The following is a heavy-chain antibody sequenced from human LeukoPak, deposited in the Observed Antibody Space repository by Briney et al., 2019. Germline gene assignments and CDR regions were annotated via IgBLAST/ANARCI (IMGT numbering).Heavy chain of an antibody. CDR3: VRGLYSHGSGNSLSVSDYGTDV. CDR2: INPSGGST. CDR1: GYTFTSYY. J-gene: IGHJ6*02. D-gene: IGHD3-10*01. V-gene: IGHV1-46*01. Sequence: GASVKVSCKASGYTFTSYYMHWVRQAPGQGLEWMGVINPSGGSTSYAQKFQGRVTITADGFTSSAYMELSSLRSEDTAVYYCVRGLYSHGSGNSLSVSDYGTDVWGQGTTVTVSS.